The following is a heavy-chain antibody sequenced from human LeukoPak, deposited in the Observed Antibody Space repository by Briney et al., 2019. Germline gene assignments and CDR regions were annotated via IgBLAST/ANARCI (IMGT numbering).Heavy chain of an antibody. Sequence: GGSLRLSCAASGFTFSSYAMHWVRQAPGKGLEWVAVISYDGSNKYYADSVKGRFTISRDNSKNTLYLQMNSLRAEDTAVYYCARGGLGIQLWLKAFDIWGQGTMVTDSS. V-gene: IGHV3-30-3*01. CDR1: GFTFSSYA. D-gene: IGHD5-18*01. J-gene: IGHJ3*02. CDR2: ISYDGSNK. CDR3: ARGGLGIQLWLKAFDI.